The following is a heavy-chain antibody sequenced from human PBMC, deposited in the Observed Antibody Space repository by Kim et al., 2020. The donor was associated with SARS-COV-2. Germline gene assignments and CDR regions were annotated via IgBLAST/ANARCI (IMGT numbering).Heavy chain of an antibody. CDR2: INHSGST. V-gene: IGHV4-34*01. Sequence: SETLSLTCAVYGGSFSGYYWSWIRQPPGKGLEWIGEINHSGSTNYNPSLKSRVTISVDTSKNQFSLKLSSVTAADTAVYYCARLGNYYDSSGNFDYWGQGTLVTVSS. D-gene: IGHD3-22*01. CDR1: GGSFSGYY. CDR3: ARLGNYYDSSGNFDY. J-gene: IGHJ4*02.